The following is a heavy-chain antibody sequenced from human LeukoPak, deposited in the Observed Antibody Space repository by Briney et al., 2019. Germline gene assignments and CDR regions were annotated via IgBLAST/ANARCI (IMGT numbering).Heavy chain of an antibody. D-gene: IGHD6-19*01. CDR2: ISMTGTTV. J-gene: IGHJ4*02. Sequence: TGGSLRLSCAASGFTFRTYDMNWVRQAPGKGLEWVSHISMTGTTVYYADAVKGRFTISRDNAKNSLYLQMNSLRAEDTAVYYCARGWYNSGYYCDYWGQGTLVTVSS. V-gene: IGHV3-48*03. CDR3: ARGWYNSGYYCDY. CDR1: GFTFRTYD.